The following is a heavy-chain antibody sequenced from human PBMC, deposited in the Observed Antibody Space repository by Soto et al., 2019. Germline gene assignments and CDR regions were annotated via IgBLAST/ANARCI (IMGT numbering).Heavy chain of an antibody. J-gene: IGHJ4*02. CDR2: ISSDGSHE. Sequence: QLELVESGGGVVHPGTSLRLSCAASGFSFNRFATHWVRQAPGKGLEWVALISSDGSHEMYADSVKGRFTISRENSKNRLYLQMINLRVEDTALYFCAKDRVPVGSVVIIPYYFDVWGRGTLVTVSS. V-gene: IGHV3-30*18. CDR1: GFSFNRFA. D-gene: IGHD3-22*01. CDR3: AKDRVPVGSVVIIPYYFDV.